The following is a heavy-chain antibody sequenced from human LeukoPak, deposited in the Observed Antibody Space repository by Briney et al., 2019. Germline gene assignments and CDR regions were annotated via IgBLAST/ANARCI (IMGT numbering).Heavy chain of an antibody. J-gene: IGHJ4*02. CDR2: IRSKAYGGTT. CDR1: GFTFGDYA. D-gene: IGHD3-10*01. V-gene: IGHV3-49*04. Sequence: GGSLRLSCTASGFTFGDYAMSWVRQAPGKGLEWVGFIRSKAYGGTTEYAASVKGRFTISRDDSKSIAYLQMNSLRAEDTAVYYCAKGSDGAGSYRPFDYWGQGTLVTVSS. CDR3: AKGSDGAGSYRPFDY.